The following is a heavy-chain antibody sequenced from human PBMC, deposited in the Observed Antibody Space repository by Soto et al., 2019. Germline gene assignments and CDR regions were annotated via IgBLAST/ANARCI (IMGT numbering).Heavy chain of an antibody. CDR3: AREALITRTTFDP. D-gene: IGHD1-7*01. Sequence: ASVKVSCKASGYTFTSYAMHWVRQAPGQRLEWMGWINAGNGNTKYTQKFQGRVTITRDTSASTAYMELSSLRSEDTAVYYCAREALITRTTFDPWGQGTLVTVSS. CDR1: GYTFTSYA. J-gene: IGHJ5*02. CDR2: INAGNGNT. V-gene: IGHV1-3*01.